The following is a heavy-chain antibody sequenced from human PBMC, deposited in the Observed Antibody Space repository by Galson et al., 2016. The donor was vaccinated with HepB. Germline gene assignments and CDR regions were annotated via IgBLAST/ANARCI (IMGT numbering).Heavy chain of an antibody. D-gene: IGHD3-10*01. CDR2: SDPEGGEK. CDR1: GYSLNELS. V-gene: IGHV1-24*01. CDR3: ATDYFHGMDV. Sequence: SVKVSCKVSGYSLNELSMHWVRQAPRKGLEWMGRSDPEGGEKIYAQKFEGRVTMTEDTSTDTAYMDLSSLRFDDTAVYYCATDYFHGMDVWGQGTTVTVSS. J-gene: IGHJ6*02.